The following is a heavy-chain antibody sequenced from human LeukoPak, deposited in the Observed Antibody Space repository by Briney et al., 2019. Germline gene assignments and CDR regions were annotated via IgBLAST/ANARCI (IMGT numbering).Heavy chain of an antibody. V-gene: IGHV4-30-2*01. D-gene: IGHD3-16*02. CDR2: IYHSGST. Sequence: SETLSLTCAVSGGSISSGGYSWSWIRQPPGKGLEWIGYIYHSGSTYYNPSLKSRVTISVDRSKNQFSLKLSSVTAADTAVYYCAREGGGDPDYWGRGTLVTVSS. CDR3: AREGGGDPDY. J-gene: IGHJ4*02. CDR1: GGSISSGGYS.